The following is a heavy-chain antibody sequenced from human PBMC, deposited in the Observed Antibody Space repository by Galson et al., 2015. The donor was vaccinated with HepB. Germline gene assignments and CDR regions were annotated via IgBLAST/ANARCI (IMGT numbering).Heavy chain of an antibody. CDR1: GYSFTSYW. Sequence: QSGAEVKKPGESLKISCKGSGYSFTSYWIGWVRQMPGKGLEWMGIIYPGDSDTRYSPSFQSQVTISADKSTSTAYLQWSSLKASDTAMYYCAREYSSSSGSGWFDPWGQGTLVTVSS. J-gene: IGHJ5*02. CDR2: IYPGDSDT. V-gene: IGHV5-51*03. CDR3: AREYSSSSGSGWFDP. D-gene: IGHD6-6*01.